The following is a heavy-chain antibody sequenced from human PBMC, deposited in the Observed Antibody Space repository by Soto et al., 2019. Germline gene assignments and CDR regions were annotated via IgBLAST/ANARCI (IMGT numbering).Heavy chain of an antibody. J-gene: IGHJ6*03. CDR3: ARTVLGPDLLADSFVDYYYYMDV. CDR1: GDSISRYY. Sequence: SETLSLTCTVSGDSISRYYWSWIRQPPGKGLEWIGYVYYTGSTSYNPSLKRRVTFSADSSRGQFSLRLNSVTAADTAVYYCARTVLGPDLLADSFVDYYYYMDVWGQGTTVTVSS. CDR2: VYYTGST. D-gene: IGHD3-9*01. V-gene: IGHV4-59*08.